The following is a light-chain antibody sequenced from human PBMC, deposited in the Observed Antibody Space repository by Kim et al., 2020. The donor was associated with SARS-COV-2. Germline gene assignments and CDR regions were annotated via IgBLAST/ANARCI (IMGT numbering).Light chain of an antibody. CDR3: QAWDSSTVV. CDR1: KLGDKY. CDR2: QDS. Sequence: VSPGQTASVTCSGDKLGDKYACWYQQKPGQSPVLVIYQDSKRPSGIPERFSGSNSGNTATLTISGTQAMDEADYYCQAWDSSTVVFGGGTQLTVL. V-gene: IGLV3-1*01. J-gene: IGLJ2*01.